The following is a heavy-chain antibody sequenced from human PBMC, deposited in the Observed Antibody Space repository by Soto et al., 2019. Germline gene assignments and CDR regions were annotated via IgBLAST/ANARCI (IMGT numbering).Heavy chain of an antibody. CDR3: ARLIAPGFDY. CDR1: GFTVSSNY. CDR2: FYTGGTT. D-gene: IGHD2-21*01. V-gene: IGHV3-53*04. J-gene: IGHJ4*02. Sequence: EVQLVESGGGLVQPGGSLRLSCAASGFTVSSNYMSWVRQAPGKGLEWVSVFYTGGTTYYADSVKGRFTISRHSSKNPVYLQMNSLRAEETAVDYCARLIAPGFDYWGQGTLVTVFS.